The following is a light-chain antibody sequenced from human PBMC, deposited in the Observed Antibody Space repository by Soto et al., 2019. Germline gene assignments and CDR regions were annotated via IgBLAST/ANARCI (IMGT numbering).Light chain of an antibody. CDR3: QQWT. CDR1: QSVSSSY. V-gene: IGKV3-20*01. CDR2: GAS. Sequence: EIVLTQSPGTLSLSPGERATLSCRASQSVSSSYLAWYQQKPGQAPRLLIYGASSRATGILDRFSGSGSGTDFTLTISRLEPEDFAVYYCQQWTFGQGTKVDIK. J-gene: IGKJ1*01.